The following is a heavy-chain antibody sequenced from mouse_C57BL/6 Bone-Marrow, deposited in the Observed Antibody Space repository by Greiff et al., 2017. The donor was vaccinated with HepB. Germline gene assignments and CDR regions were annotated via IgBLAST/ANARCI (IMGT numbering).Heavy chain of an antibody. CDR3: VRPIYYDYAWFAY. CDR1: GFSFNTYA. D-gene: IGHD2-4*01. V-gene: IGHV10-1*01. CDR2: IRSKSNNYAT. J-gene: IGHJ3*01. Sequence: EVQVVESGGGLVQPKGSLKLSCAASGFSFNTYAMNWVRQAPGKGLEWVARIRSKSNNYATYYADSVKDRFTISRDDSESMLYLQMNNLKTEDTAMYYCVRPIYYDYAWFAYWGQGTLVTVAA.